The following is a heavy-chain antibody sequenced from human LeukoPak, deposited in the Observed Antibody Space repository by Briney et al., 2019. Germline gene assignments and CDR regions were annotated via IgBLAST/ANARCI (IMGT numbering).Heavy chain of an antibody. CDR2: IYYSGST. J-gene: IGHJ4*02. Sequence: SETLSLTCTVSGGSISSYYWSWIRQPPGKGLEWIGYIYYSGSTNYNPSLKSRVTISVDTSKNQFSLKLSSVTAADTAVYYCARRVYYYDSSGYYSDYWGQGTLVTVSS. CDR1: GGSISSYY. CDR3: ARRVYYYDSSGYYSDY. D-gene: IGHD3-22*01. V-gene: IGHV4-59*08.